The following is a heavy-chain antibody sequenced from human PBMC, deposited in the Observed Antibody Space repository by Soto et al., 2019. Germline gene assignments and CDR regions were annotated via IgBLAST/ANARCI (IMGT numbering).Heavy chain of an antibody. D-gene: IGHD3-22*01. CDR1: GGSISSGDYY. J-gene: IGHJ4*02. Sequence: LSLTCTVSGGSISSGDYYWSWIRQHPGKGLEWIGYIYYSGSTHYSSSLKSRVTMSIDTSKNQFPLKLTSVTAADTAVYYCARLSSIDSSGYYLDYWGQGTLVTVST. V-gene: IGHV4-31*03. CDR3: ARLSSIDSSGYYLDY. CDR2: IYYSGST.